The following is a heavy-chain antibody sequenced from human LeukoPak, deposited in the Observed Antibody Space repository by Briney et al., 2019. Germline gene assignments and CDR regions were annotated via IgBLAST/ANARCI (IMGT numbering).Heavy chain of an antibody. V-gene: IGHV1-2*02. Sequence: ASVKVSCKASGYTFTGYYMHWVRQAPGQGLEWMGWINPNSGGTDYAQKFQGRVTMTRDTSISTAYMELTRLRSDDTAVYYCARELAAAAQGIDYWGQGTLVTVSS. D-gene: IGHD6-13*01. CDR2: INPNSGGT. CDR3: ARELAAAAQGIDY. J-gene: IGHJ4*02. CDR1: GYTFTGYY.